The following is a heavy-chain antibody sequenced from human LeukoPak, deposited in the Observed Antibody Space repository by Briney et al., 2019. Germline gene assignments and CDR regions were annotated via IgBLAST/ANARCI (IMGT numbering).Heavy chain of an antibody. CDR1: GGTFSSYA. V-gene: IGHV1-69*13. D-gene: IGHD3-22*01. J-gene: IGHJ4*02. CDR2: IIPIFGTA. Sequence: SVKVSCKASGGTFSSYAISWVRQAPGQGREWMGGIIPIFGTANYAQKFQGRVTITADESTSTAYMELSSLRSEDTAVYYCARDLGDYYDSSGPFDYWGQGTLVTVSS. CDR3: ARDLGDYYDSSGPFDY.